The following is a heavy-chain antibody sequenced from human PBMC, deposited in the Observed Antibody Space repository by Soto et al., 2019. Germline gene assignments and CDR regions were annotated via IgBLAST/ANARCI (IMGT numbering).Heavy chain of an antibody. V-gene: IGHV4-30-2*01. Sequence: SETLSLTCDVSGDTISTGGYTWAWIRQPPGKALEWIGHTYHSGSTNYNPSLKSRVTISVDTSKNQFSLKLSSVTAADTAVYYCARPKNLMVRGGYGMDVWGQGTTVTVSS. D-gene: IGHD3-10*01. CDR3: ARPKNLMVRGGYGMDV. CDR1: GDTISTGGYT. CDR2: TYHSGST. J-gene: IGHJ6*02.